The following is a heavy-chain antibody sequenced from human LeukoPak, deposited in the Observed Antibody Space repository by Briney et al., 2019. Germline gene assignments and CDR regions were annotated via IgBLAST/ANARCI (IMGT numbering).Heavy chain of an antibody. Sequence: SETLSLTCAVYGGSFSGYYWSWIRQPPGKGLEWIGEINHSGSTNYNPSLKSRVTISVDTSKNQFSLKLSSVTAADTAVYYCAGQHYGSGSSFDYWGQGTLVTVSS. CDR1: GGSFSGYY. CDR3: AGQHYGSGSSFDY. D-gene: IGHD3-10*01. V-gene: IGHV4-34*01. J-gene: IGHJ4*02. CDR2: INHSGST.